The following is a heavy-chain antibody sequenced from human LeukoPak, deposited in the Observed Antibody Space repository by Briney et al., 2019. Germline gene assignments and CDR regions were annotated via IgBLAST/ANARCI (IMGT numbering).Heavy chain of an antibody. J-gene: IGHJ4*02. V-gene: IGHV3-53*04. CDR1: GFTVSANY. D-gene: IGHD1-14*01. Sequence: GGSLRLSCAASGFTVSANYMSWVRQAPGKGLEWVSVIYSGGSTYYADSVKGRLTISRHNSQNTVYLQMNSLTAEDTAVYYCARATTVQMAPYYFDYWGQGTLVTVSS. CDR3: ARATTVQMAPYYFDY. CDR2: IYSGGST.